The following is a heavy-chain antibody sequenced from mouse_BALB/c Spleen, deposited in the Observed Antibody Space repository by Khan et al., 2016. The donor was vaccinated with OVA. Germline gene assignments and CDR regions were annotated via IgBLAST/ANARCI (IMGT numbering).Heavy chain of an antibody. V-gene: IGHV1-5*01. D-gene: IGHD2-2*01. J-gene: IGHJ3*01. CDR2: IYPGNSDT. CDR3: TRWGYWFAY. Sequence: IQLVQSGTVLARPGASVKMSCKASGYTFTSYWMHWVKQRPGQGLEWIGAIYPGNSDTNYNQKFKGKAKLTAVTSTSSAYMELSSLTKEDSAIYYCTRWGYWFAYWGQGTLVTVSA. CDR1: GYTFTSYW.